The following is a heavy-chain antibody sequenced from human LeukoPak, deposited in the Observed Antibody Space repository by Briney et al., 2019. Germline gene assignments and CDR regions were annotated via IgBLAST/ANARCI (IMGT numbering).Heavy chain of an antibody. J-gene: IGHJ4*02. V-gene: IGHV3-23*01. CDR2: ISGSGGST. CDR1: GFTFSSYA. Sequence: GGSLRLSCAASGFTFSSYAMSWVRQAPGKGLEWVSAISGSGGSTYYADSVKGRFTVSRDNSKNTLYLQMNSLRAEDTAVYYCAKDLSPYGDYGDYWGQGTLVTVSS. D-gene: IGHD4-17*01. CDR3: AKDLSPYGDYGDY.